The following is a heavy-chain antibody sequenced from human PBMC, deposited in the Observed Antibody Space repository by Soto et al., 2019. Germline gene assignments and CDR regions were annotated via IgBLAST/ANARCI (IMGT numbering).Heavy chain of an antibody. Sequence: PSETLSLTCSVSGRSMSSNYCSWLRQSPDKGLEWLGYVFYGGTDYNPSLGGRVSMSVQTSKSQFSLTLSSVTAADTAVYYCAAYRGALYFDFWGQGIQVTVSS. V-gene: IGHV4-59*03. D-gene: IGHD4-4*01. CDR1: GRSMSSNY. J-gene: IGHJ4*02. CDR3: AAYRGALYFDF. CDR2: VFYGGT.